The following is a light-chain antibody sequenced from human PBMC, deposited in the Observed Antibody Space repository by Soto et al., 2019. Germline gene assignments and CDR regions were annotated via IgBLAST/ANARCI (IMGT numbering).Light chain of an antibody. V-gene: IGKV3-20*01. CDR1: QSVSSY. J-gene: IGKJ1*01. CDR3: QQYGSSPWT. Sequence: EIVLTQSPGTLSLSPGERATLSCRASQSVSSYLAWYQQKPGQAPRLLIYGASSRATGIPDRFSGSGSVTDFTLTITRLEPEDFAVYYCQQYGSSPWTFGQGTKVEIK. CDR2: GAS.